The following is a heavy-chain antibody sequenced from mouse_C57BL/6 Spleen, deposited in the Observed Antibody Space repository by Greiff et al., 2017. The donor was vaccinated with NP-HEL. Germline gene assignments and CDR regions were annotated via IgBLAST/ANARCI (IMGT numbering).Heavy chain of an antibody. V-gene: IGHV7-3*01. CDR2: IRNKANGYTT. D-gene: IGHD5-1*01. CDR3: ARYEVLAWFAY. J-gene: IGHJ3*01. CDR1: GFTFTDYY. Sequence: EVQLVESGGGLVQPGGSLSLSCAASGFTFTDYYMSWVRQPPGKALEWLGFIRNKANGYTTEYSASVKGRFTISRDNSQSILYLQMNALRAEDSATYYCARYEVLAWFAYWGQGTLVTVSA.